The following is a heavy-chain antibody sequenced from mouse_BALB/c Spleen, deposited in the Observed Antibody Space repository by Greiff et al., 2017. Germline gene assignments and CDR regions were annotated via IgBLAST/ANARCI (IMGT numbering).Heavy chain of an antibody. CDR2: ISTYYGDA. CDR1: GYTFTDYA. V-gene: IGHV1S137*01. Sequence: QVQLQQSGAELVRPGVSVKISCKGSGYTFTDYAMHWVKQSHAKSLEWIGVISTYYGDASYNQKFKGKATMTVDKSSSTAYMELARLTSEDSAIYYCARSGGRWWGAMDYWGQGTSVTVSS. CDR3: ARSGGRWWGAMDY. D-gene: IGHD1-1*02. J-gene: IGHJ4*01.